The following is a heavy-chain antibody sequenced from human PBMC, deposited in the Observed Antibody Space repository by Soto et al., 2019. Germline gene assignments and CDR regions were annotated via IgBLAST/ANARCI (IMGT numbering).Heavy chain of an antibody. CDR3: AKDSGPDYYDY. J-gene: IGHJ4*02. CDR2: ISWNSGDI. D-gene: IGHD3-10*01. CDR1: GFIFDDYA. Sequence: PGGSLRLSCAASGFIFDDYAMHWVRQAPGRGLEWVSGISWNSGDIDYVASVKGRFTISRDNAKNTLYLQMNSLRAEDTAVYYCAKDSGPDYYDYWGQGTLVTVSS. V-gene: IGHV3-9*01.